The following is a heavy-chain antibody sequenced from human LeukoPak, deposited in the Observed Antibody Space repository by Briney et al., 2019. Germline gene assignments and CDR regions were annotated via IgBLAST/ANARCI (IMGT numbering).Heavy chain of an antibody. CDR3: ASGGPYYFDY. Sequence: SETLSLTCSVSDDSIRSSSYYWGWIRQPPGKGLEWIGSIYYSGSTYYNPSLKSRVTISVDTSKNQFSLKLSSVTAADTAVYYCASGGPYYFDYWGQGTLVTVSS. J-gene: IGHJ4*02. CDR1: DDSIRSSSYY. CDR2: IYYSGST. V-gene: IGHV4-39*01.